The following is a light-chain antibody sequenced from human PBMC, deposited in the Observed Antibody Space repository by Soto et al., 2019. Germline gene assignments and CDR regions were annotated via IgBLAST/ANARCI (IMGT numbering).Light chain of an antibody. CDR3: QKYNIAPSWT. Sequence: AIQMTQSPSSLSASVGDRVTITCRASQGIRDDLGWFQQKAGKAPKLLIYATSSLQDGVPSRFSGSGSGTDFTLTISSLQPEDVATYYCQKYNIAPSWTFGQGTKV. V-gene: IGKV1-6*01. CDR2: ATS. J-gene: IGKJ1*01. CDR1: QGIRDD.